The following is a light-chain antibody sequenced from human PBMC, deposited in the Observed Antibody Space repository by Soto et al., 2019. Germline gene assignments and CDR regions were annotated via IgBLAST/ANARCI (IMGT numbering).Light chain of an antibody. CDR2: GAS. Sequence: EIVMTQSPATLSLSPGERATLSCRASQSVSSSYLSWYQQKPWQAPRLLIYGASTRATGIPPRFSGSGSGNYFTFTISSLQPEDFAVYYCQQDYNLPRTFGQGNKVEI. CDR1: QSVSSSY. J-gene: IGKJ1*01. CDR3: QQDYNLPRT. V-gene: IGKV3D-7*01.